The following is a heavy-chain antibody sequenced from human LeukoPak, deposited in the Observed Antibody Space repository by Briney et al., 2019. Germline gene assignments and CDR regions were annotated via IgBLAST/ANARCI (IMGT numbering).Heavy chain of an antibody. J-gene: IGHJ6*02. CDR2: ISWNSGSI. Sequence: PGRSLRLSCAASGFTFDDYAMHWVRQAPGKGLEWVSGISWNSGSIGYADSVKGRFTISRDNAKNSLYLQMNSLRAEDTALYYCARGYDTLTGYIDYYGMDVWGQGTTVTVSS. CDR3: ARGYDTLTGYIDYYGMDV. D-gene: IGHD3-9*01. CDR1: GFTFDDYA. V-gene: IGHV3-9*01.